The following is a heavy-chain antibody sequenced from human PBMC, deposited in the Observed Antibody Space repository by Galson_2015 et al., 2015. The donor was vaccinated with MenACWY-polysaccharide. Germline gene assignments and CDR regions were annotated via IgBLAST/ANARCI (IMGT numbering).Heavy chain of an antibody. CDR3: ARGRLDY. CDR1: GFTFSSYT. J-gene: IGHJ4*02. Sequence: SLRLSCAASGFTFSSYTMNWVRQAPGKGLEWLSYISSGSSTIYYADSVKGRFTISRDNAKNSLYLQINSLRAEDTAVYYCARGRLDYWGQGILVTVSS. V-gene: IGHV3-48*01. CDR2: ISSGSSTI.